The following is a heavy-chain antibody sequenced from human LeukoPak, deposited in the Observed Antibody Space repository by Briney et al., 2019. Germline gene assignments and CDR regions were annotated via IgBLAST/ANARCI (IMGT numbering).Heavy chain of an antibody. Sequence: GGSLRLSCTVSGFTVSSNSWSWVRQAPGKGLEWVSFIYSGGKTRSSDSVKGRFTISRDNSKNTLYLQMSSLRAEDTAIYYCARRAGEYSHPYDYWGQGTLVIVSS. CDR2: IYSGGKT. CDR1: GFTVSSNS. D-gene: IGHD2-15*01. V-gene: IGHV3-53*01. J-gene: IGHJ4*02. CDR3: ARRAGEYSHPYDY.